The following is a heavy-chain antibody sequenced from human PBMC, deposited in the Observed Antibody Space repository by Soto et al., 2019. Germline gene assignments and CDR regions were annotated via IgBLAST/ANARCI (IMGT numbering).Heavy chain of an antibody. CDR3: AAASSTSGGYYGMDV. CDR1: GFTFINSA. V-gene: IGHV1-58*01. J-gene: IGHJ6*02. Sequence: QMQRVQSGPEVKKPGTSVKVSCKTSGFTFINSAVQWVRQARGQPLEWIGWIVVGSGHTDYAQEFQQRVTITRDMSTSTAYMELSSLRSEDTAVYYCAAASSTSGGYYGMDVWGQGTTVTVSS. CDR2: IVVGSGHT. D-gene: IGHD2-2*01.